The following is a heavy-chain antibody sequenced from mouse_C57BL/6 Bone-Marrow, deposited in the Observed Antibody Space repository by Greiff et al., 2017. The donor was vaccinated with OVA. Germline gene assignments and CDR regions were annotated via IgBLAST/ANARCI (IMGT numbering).Heavy chain of an antibody. CDR2: ISSGGDYI. D-gene: IGHD2-5*01. V-gene: IGHV5-9-1*02. CDR1: GFTFSSYA. CDR3: TREYSNYSYYFDY. Sequence: EVMLVESGAGLVKPGGSLKLSCAASGFTFSSYAMSWVRQTPEKRLEWVAYISSGGDYIYYADTVKGRFTISRDNARNTLYLQMSSLKSEDTAMYYCTREYSNYSYYFDYWGQGTTLTVSS. J-gene: IGHJ2*01.